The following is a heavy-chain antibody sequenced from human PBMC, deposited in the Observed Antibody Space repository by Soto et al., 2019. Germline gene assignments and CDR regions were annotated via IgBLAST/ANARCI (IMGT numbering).Heavy chain of an antibody. CDR1: GYTFTSYY. CDR3: ARSGDSSGYFHSTPFDY. J-gene: IGHJ4*02. V-gene: IGHV1-46*01. CDR2: INPSGGST. Sequence: KVSCKASGYTFTSYYMHWVRQAPGQGLEWMGIINPSGGSTSYAQKFQGRVTMTRDTSTSTVYMELSSLRSEDTAVYYCARSGDSSGYFHSTPFDYWGQGTLVTVSS. D-gene: IGHD3-22*01.